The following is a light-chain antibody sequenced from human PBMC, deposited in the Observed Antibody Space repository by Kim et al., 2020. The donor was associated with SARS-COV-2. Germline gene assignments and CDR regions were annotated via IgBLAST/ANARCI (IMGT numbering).Light chain of an antibody. CDR1: SGHSSYA. CDR3: QTWGTGIWV. V-gene: IGLV4-69*01. Sequence: QPVLTQSPSASASLGASVKLTCTLSSGHSSYAIAWHQQQPEKSPRYLMKLNSDGSHSKGDGIPDRFSGSSSGAERYLTISSLQSEDEADYYCQTWGTGIWVFGGGTQLTVL. CDR2: LNSDGSH. J-gene: IGLJ3*02.